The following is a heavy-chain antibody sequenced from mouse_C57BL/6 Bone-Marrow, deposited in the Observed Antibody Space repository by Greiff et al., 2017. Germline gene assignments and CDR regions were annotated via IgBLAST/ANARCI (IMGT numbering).Heavy chain of an antibody. J-gene: IGHJ2*01. CDR3: SRDGYYGSDY. Sequence: EVHLVESEGGLVQPGSSMKLSCTASGFPFRDYYMAWVRQVPEKGLEWVANINFDSSRTDSLDSLKSRVIISIDKEKNILNLQMSSLKSEDTATYYCSRDGYYGSDYWGQGTTLTVSS. CDR2: INFDSSRT. V-gene: IGHV5-16*01. D-gene: IGHD1-1*01. CDR1: GFPFRDYY.